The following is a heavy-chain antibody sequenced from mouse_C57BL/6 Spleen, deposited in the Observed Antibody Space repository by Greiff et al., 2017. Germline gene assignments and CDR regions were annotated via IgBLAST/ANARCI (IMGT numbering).Heavy chain of an antibody. Sequence: EVHLVESGGGLVKPGGSLKLSCAASGFTFSSYAMSWVRQTPEKRLEWVATISDGGSYTYYPDNVKGRFTISRDNAKNNLYLQMSHLKSEDTAMYYCARVEDGYDEGAWFAYWGQGTLVTVSA. CDR1: GFTFSSYA. J-gene: IGHJ3*01. CDR3: ARVEDGYDEGAWFAY. V-gene: IGHV5-4*01. D-gene: IGHD2-2*01. CDR2: ISDGGSYT.